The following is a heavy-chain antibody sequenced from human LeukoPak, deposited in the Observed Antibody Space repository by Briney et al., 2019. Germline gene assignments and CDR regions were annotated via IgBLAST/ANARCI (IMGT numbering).Heavy chain of an antibody. CDR3: AKASIVVVAADYWYFDL. V-gene: IGHV3-74*01. CDR1: GFTFGSYW. CDR2: INSDGSST. D-gene: IGHD3-22*01. Sequence: GGSLRLSCAASGFTFGSYWMHWVRQAPGKGLVWVSRINSDGSSTNYADSVKGRFTISRDNAKNTLYLQMNSLRAEDTALYYCAKASIVVVAADYWYFDLWGRGTLVTVSS. J-gene: IGHJ2*01.